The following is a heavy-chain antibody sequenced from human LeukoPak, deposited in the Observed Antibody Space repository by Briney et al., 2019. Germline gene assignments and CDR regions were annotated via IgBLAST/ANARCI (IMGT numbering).Heavy chain of an antibody. CDR1: GFTFSSYA. CDR2: ISGSGGNT. CDR3: ARDLRGGSGYSSSWYEVSDY. V-gene: IGHV3-23*01. Sequence: GGSLRLSCAASGFTFSSYAMSWVRQAPGKGLEWVSAISGSGGNTYYADSLKGRFTISRDNAKNSLYLQMNSLRADDTAVYYCARDLRGGSGYSSSWYEVSDYWGQGTLVTVSS. J-gene: IGHJ4*02. D-gene: IGHD6-13*01.